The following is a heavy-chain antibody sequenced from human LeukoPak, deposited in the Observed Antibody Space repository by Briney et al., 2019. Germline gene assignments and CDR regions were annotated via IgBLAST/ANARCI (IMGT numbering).Heavy chain of an antibody. J-gene: IGHJ4*02. V-gene: IGHV3-30*03. D-gene: IGHD6-6*01. CDR3: SSFEY. CDR1: GFTFKTHA. CDR2: ISYDGSNK. Sequence: GGSLRLSCAASGFTFKTHAMSWVRQAPGKGLEWVAVISYDGSNKYYADSVKGRFTISRDNSKNTLYLQMNSLRAEDTAMYYCSSFEYWGQGTLVTVSS.